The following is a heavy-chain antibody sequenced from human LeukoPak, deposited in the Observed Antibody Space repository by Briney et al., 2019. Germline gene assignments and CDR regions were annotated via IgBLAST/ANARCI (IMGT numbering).Heavy chain of an antibody. CDR3: AVENFYDRSGYSKAFDY. V-gene: IGHV1-2*04. CDR1: GYTFTVKF. CDR2: IEPNSGGA. J-gene: IGHJ4*02. D-gene: IGHD3-22*01. Sequence: APVKVSCKTSGYTFTVKFLHWLRQAPGQGLEWMAGIEPNSGGAVYGQNFRGWVTVTRDTSVSTAYMELSRLRSDDTAVYYCAVENFYDRSGYSKAFDYWGQGTLVTVSS.